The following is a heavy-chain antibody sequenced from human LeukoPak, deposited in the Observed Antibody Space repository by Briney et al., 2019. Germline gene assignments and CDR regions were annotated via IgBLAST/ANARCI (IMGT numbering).Heavy chain of an antibody. CDR3: AKDARDGSGSYAVQDWFDP. Sequence: GGSLRLSCAASGFTFSSYAMSWVRQAPGKGVEWVSAISGSGGSTYYADSVKGRFTISRDNSKNTLYLQMNSLRAEDTAVYYCAKDARDGSGSYAVQDWFDPWGQGTLVTVSS. J-gene: IGHJ5*02. V-gene: IGHV3-23*01. CDR2: ISGSGGST. CDR1: GFTFSSYA. D-gene: IGHD3-10*01.